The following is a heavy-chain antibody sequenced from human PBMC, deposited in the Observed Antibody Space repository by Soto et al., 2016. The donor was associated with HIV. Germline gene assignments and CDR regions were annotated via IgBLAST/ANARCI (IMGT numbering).Heavy chain of an antibody. CDR3: ARVSGDYDYLTGFYSNYYMDV. CDR1: SGSIRGSY. V-gene: IGHV4-59*12. CDR2: IYYNGTA. D-gene: IGHD3-9*01. Sequence: VQLQESGPGLVKPSETLSLTCTISSGSIRGSYWSWVRQSPGKGLEWVGYIYYNGTANYNRSLKSRITLSLDTSKNYLSLKLRSVTAADTAIYYCARVSGDYDYLTGFYSNYYMDVWGKGTMVTVSS. J-gene: IGHJ6*03.